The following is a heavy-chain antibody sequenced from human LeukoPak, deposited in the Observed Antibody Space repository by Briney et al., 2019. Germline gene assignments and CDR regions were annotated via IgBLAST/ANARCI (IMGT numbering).Heavy chain of an antibody. D-gene: IGHD3-10*01. V-gene: IGHV3-33*01. Sequence: PGGSLRLSCAASGFTFSSYGMRWVRQAPGKGLEWVAVIWYDGSNKYYADSVKGRFTISRDNSKNTLYLQMNSLRAEDTAVYYCAREALMVRGVILYYFDYWGQGTLVTVSS. CDR2: IWYDGSNK. CDR3: AREALMVRGVILYYFDY. J-gene: IGHJ4*02. CDR1: GFTFSSYG.